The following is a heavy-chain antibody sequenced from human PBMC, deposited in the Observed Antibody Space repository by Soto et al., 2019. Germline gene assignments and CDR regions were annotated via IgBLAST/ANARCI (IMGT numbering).Heavy chain of an antibody. V-gene: IGHV3-30-3*01. CDR3: AKDYSSSGYYGPGY. CDR2: ISYDGSNK. CDR1: GFTFSSYA. Sequence: PGGSLRLSCAASGFTFSSYAMHWVRQAPGKGLEWVAVISYDGSNKYYADSVKGRFTISRDNSKNTLYLQMNSLRAEDTAVYYCAKDYSSSGYYGPGYWGQGTLVTVSS. D-gene: IGHD3-22*01. J-gene: IGHJ4*02.